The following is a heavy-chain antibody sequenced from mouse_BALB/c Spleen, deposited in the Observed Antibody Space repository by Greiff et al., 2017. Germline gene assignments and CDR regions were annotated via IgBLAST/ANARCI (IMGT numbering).Heavy chain of an antibody. CDR2: INPYNGDT. V-gene: IGHV1-20*02. J-gene: IGHJ4*01. Sequence: VQLQQSGPELVKPGASVKISCKASGYSFTGYFMNWVMQSHGKSLEWIGRINPYNGDTFYNQKFKGKATLTVDKSSSTAHMELRSLASEDSAVYYCASGGNAMDYWGQGTSVTVSS. CDR1: GYSFTGYF. CDR3: ASGGNAMDY.